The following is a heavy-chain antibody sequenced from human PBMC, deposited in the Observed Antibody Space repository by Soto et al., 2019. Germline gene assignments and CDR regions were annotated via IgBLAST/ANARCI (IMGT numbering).Heavy chain of an antibody. Sequence: SETLSLTCTVSGGSISSSSYWGWIRQPPGKGLEWIGSIYSTGNTYYNPSLKSRVSISADTSKNQFSLKLTSVPAEDTAVYYCARDLGGGVGVFNIWGQGTMVTVPS. D-gene: IGHD2-8*02. CDR1: GGSISSSSY. CDR2: IYSTGNT. J-gene: IGHJ3*02. V-gene: IGHV4-39*02. CDR3: ARDLGGGVGVFNI.